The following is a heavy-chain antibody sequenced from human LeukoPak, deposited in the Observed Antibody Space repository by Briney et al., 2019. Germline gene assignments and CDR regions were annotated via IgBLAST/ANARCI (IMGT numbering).Heavy chain of an antibody. J-gene: IGHJ3*02. Sequence: SETLSLTCTVSGGTISGRRDYWGWIRQPPGKGLEWVASIYYSGSTHYNPSLKSRVTISVDTSRNQFSLELRTATAADTAMYYCARNVSRGEPGGAFDMWGQGLWSPSRQ. V-gene: IGHV4-39*01. CDR1: GGTISGRRDY. CDR2: IYYSGST. D-gene: IGHD3-16*01. CDR3: ARNVSRGEPGGAFDM.